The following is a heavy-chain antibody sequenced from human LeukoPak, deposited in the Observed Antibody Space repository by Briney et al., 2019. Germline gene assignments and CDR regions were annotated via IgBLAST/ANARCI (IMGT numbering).Heavy chain of an antibody. CDR1: GGTFSSYA. V-gene: IGHV1-69*05. Sequence: ASVKVSCKASGGTFSSYAISWVRQAPGQGLEWMGGIIPIFGTANYAQKFQGRVTLTTDESTSTAYMELSSLRSEDTAVYYCAREAPAYYYDSGGYPGNYYFDYWGQGTLVTVSS. D-gene: IGHD3-22*01. CDR2: IIPIFGTA. CDR3: AREAPAYYYDSGGYPGNYYFDY. J-gene: IGHJ4*02.